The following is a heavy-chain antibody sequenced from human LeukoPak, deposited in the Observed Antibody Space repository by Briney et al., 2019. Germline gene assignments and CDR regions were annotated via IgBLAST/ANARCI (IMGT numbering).Heavy chain of an antibody. D-gene: IGHD4-17*01. CDR3: AQDRGATVTTFAH. J-gene: IGHJ4*02. CDR2: ISASGGSR. CDR1: GFTFNTCA. V-gene: IGHV3-23*01. Sequence: GGSLRLSWAASGFTFNTCAMNWVRQAPGKGLEWVSGISASGGSRYYADSVKGRFTISRDNSRNTVFLQVNSLRGDDTAVYYCAQDRGATVTTFAHWGLGTLVTVSS.